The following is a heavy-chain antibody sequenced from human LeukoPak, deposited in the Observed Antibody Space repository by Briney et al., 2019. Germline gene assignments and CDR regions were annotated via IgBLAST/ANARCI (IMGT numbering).Heavy chain of an antibody. CDR3: ARDPGLALRFLEDYYYGMDV. CDR2: ISAYNGNT. CDR1: GYTFTSYG. D-gene: IGHD3-3*01. J-gene: IGHJ6*02. Sequence: GASVKVSCKASGYTFTSYGISWVRQAPGQGLEWMGWISAYNGNTNYAQKLQGRVTMTTDTSTSTAYMELRSLRSDDTAVYYCARDPGLALRFLEDYYYGMDVWGQGTTVTVSS. V-gene: IGHV1-18*01.